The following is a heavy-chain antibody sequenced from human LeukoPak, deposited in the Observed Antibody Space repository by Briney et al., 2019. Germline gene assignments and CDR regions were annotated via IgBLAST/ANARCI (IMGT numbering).Heavy chain of an antibody. CDR1: GFTLSSYW. J-gene: IGHJ4*02. Sequence: GGSLRFSCAASGFTLSSYWMSWVRQAPGKGLEWVANIKQDGSEKYYVDSVKGRFTISRDNAKNSLYLQMNRLRAEDTAVYYCARDQGDYWGQGTLVTVSS. CDR3: ARDQGDY. CDR2: IKQDGSEK. V-gene: IGHV3-7*01.